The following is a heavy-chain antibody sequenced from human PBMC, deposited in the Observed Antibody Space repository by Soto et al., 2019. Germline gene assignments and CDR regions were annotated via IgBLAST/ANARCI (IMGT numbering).Heavy chain of an antibody. J-gene: IGHJ6*02. CDR2: ISTTETT. V-gene: IGHV4-4*07. D-gene: IGHD6-13*01. Sequence: QVQLQESGPGLVKPSETLSLTCTVSGGSISSYYWSWIRQPAGKGLEWIGRISTTETTNYNPSLKSRVPMSLDTSKSQVSLKLSSVTAADAAVYYCAGNIAAAGRRYYGMDVWGQGTTVTVSS. CDR1: GGSISSYY. CDR3: AGNIAAAGRRYYGMDV.